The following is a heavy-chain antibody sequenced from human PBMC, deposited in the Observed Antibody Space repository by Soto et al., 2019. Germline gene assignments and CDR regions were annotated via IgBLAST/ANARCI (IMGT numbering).Heavy chain of an antibody. CDR1: GFTFSGYW. D-gene: IGHD4-4*01. Sequence: GGSLRLSCEASGFTFSGYWMSLVRQAPGKGLEWVAYIKHDGSVHYYVDPVKGRLTISRDNAKKQLYLQMNGLRAEDTALYYCARAPYSNDRYRLDLWGQGTLVTVSS. CDR2: IKHDGSVH. J-gene: IGHJ5*02. CDR3: ARAPYSNDRYRLDL. V-gene: IGHV3-7*03.